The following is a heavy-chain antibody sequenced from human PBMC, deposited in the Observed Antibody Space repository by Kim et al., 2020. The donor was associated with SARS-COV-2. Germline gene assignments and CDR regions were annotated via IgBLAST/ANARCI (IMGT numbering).Heavy chain of an antibody. CDR3: LGGHYFDY. J-gene: IGHJ4*02. Sequence: ASVKVSCKTSGHTFTRDSIHWVRQAPGQRLEWMGGIDCGNGNTIYSQKFQGRVTFTTDTSASTAYMELSSLRSEDSAVYYCLGGHYFDYWGQGTLVTVSS. V-gene: IGHV1-3*01. D-gene: IGHD3-16*01. CDR1: GHTFTRDS. CDR2: IDCGNGNT.